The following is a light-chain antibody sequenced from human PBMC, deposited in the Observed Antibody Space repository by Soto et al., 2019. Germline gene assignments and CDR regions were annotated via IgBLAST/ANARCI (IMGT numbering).Light chain of an antibody. CDR3: SSYTSSSTLV. CDR1: SSDVGGYNY. J-gene: IGLJ1*01. Sequence: SAMPQPDSVSGSPGQSITISCTGTSSDVGGYNYVSWYQQHPGKAPKLMIYEVSNRPSGVSNRFSGSKSGNTASLTISGLQAEDEADYYCSSYTSSSTLVFGTGTKAAVL. V-gene: IGLV2-14*01. CDR2: EVS.